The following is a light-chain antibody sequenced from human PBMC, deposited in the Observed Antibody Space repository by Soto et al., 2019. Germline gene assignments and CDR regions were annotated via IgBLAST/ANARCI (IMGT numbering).Light chain of an antibody. CDR1: TGAVTSDHH. Sequence: QTVVTQEPSLTVYPGGTVTLTCASSTGAVTSDHHPNWFQQKPGQAPRARIYSTSNKHSWTPARFSGSLLGDKAALKLSGVQPEDEAEYYCLLYYGGARVVVTGTKLTVL. CDR2: STS. J-gene: IGLJ1*01. CDR3: LLYYGGARV. V-gene: IGLV7-43*01.